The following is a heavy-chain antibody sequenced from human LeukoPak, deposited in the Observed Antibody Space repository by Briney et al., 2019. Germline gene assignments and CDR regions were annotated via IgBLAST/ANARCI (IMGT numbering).Heavy chain of an antibody. V-gene: IGHV6-1*01. J-gene: IGHJ4*02. D-gene: IGHD3-10*01. CDR3: ARDYYGSGSYQNYYDY. CDR2: TYIRSKWYN. CDR1: GDSVSSDSFA. Sequence: SQTHSLTCAISGDSVSSDSFAWNWIRQSPSRGLEWLGRTYIRSKWYNDYAVSVKGRITFNSDTSKNQFSLQLNSVTPEDTAVYYCARDYYGSGSYQNYYDYWGQGTLVTVSS.